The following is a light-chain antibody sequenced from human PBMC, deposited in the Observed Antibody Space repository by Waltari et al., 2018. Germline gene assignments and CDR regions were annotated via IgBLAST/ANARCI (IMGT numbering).Light chain of an antibody. CDR1: EDVSIY. CDR2: DAS. CDR3: QQRRNWPPLT. V-gene: IGKV3-11*01. J-gene: IGKJ4*01. Sequence: ETVLTQSPATLSLSPGERATLSCRPSEDVSIYLAWYHQKPGQAPRLLIYDASNRATGIPARFSGSGSGTDFTLTISSLEPEDFALYYCQQRRNWPPLTFGGGTKVE.